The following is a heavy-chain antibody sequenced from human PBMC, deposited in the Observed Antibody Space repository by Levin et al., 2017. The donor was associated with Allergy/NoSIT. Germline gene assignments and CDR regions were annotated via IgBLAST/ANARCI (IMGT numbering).Heavy chain of an antibody. J-gene: IGHJ4*02. Sequence: LSLTCAASGFTFSSYEMNWVRQAPGKGLEWVSYISSSGSTIYYADSVKGRFTISRDNAKNSLYLQMNSLRAEDTAVYYCARPRHCSGGSCYFDYWGQGTLVTVSS. V-gene: IGHV3-48*03. CDR1: GFTFSSYE. CDR3: ARPRHCSGGSCYFDY. CDR2: ISSSGSTI. D-gene: IGHD2-15*01.